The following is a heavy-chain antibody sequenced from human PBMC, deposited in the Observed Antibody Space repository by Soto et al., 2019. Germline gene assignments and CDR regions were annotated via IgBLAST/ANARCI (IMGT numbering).Heavy chain of an antibody. V-gene: IGHV4-34*01. D-gene: IGHD3-9*01. CDR3: ERGGYYYILTGYHDFFDF. CDR2: INHRGST. J-gene: IGHJ4*02. Sequence: QVHLQQWGAGLLKPSQALSLNCAVYGVSFSGYYWSWIRQPPGKGLEWIGEINHRGSTNYNPSLKSRVSITVDTSKIQFSRKLSSVTAADTAVYYCERGGYYYILTGYHDFFDFWGQGTLVTVSS. CDR1: GVSFSGYY.